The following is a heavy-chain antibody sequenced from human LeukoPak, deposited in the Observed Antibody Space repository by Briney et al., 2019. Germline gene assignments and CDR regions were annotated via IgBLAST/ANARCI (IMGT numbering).Heavy chain of an antibody. CDR2: ISGGDGST. Sequence: GGSLRLACAASGFTFSSSAMSWVRQAPGKGLEWVSTISGGDGSTYYADSVKGRFTISRDNSKNTLYLQVNSLRAEDTAVYHCAKGGKWDVTPFDYWGQGTLVTVSS. CDR3: AKGGKWDVTPFDY. CDR1: GFTFSSSA. D-gene: IGHD1-26*01. V-gene: IGHV3-23*01. J-gene: IGHJ4*02.